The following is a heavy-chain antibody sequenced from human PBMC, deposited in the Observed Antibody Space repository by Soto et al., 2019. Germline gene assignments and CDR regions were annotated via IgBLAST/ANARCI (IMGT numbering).Heavy chain of an antibody. CDR1: GFTFSDYY. Sequence: GGSLRLSCAASGFTFSDYYMSWIRQAPGKGLEWVSYISSSGSTIYYADSVKGRFTISRDNAKNSLYLQMNSLRAEDTAVYYCASYYYDSGPLSPHWGQGTLVTVSS. CDR2: ISSSGSTI. J-gene: IGHJ4*02. V-gene: IGHV3-11*01. D-gene: IGHD3-22*01. CDR3: ASYYYDSGPLSPH.